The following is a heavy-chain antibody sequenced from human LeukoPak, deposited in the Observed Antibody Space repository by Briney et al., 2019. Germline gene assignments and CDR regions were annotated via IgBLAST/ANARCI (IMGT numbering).Heavy chain of an antibody. Sequence: SVKVSCKASGGTFSSYAITWVRQAPGQGLEWMGRIIPIFGTTNYAQKFQGRVTITADESTSTAYMELSSLTSDDTAVYYCATSPYDSGSYYNCWGQGTLVTVSS. CDR2: IIPIFGTT. J-gene: IGHJ4*02. CDR1: GGTFSSYA. V-gene: IGHV1-69*13. D-gene: IGHD3-10*01. CDR3: ATSPYDSGSYYNC.